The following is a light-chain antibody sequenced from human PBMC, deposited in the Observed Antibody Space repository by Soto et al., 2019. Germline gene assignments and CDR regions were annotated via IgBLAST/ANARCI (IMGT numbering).Light chain of an antibody. Sequence: QSALTQPASVSGSPGQSITISCTGTSSDVGAYNYVSWYQQHPDKAPKLMIFEVSDRPSGVSNRFSGSNSGNTASLTISRLQAEDDADYFCSSDTSNSTLVFGGGTKLTVL. CDR2: EVS. V-gene: IGLV2-14*01. CDR3: SSDTSNSTLV. J-gene: IGLJ3*02. CDR1: SSDVGAYNY.